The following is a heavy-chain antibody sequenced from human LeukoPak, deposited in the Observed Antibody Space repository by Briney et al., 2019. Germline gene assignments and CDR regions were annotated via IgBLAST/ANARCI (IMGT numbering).Heavy chain of an antibody. V-gene: IGHV3-30-3*01. CDR3: TRGLGAIRGGWFDP. Sequence: PGGSLRLSCAASGFTFSYYTMHWVRQAPGKGLEWVAVISHDGSNKYYADSVKGRFTISRDNSKNTLYLQMTSLRPEDTAVYYCTRGLGAIRGGWFDPWGQGTLVTVSS. D-gene: IGHD1-26*01. CDR1: GFTFSYYT. CDR2: ISHDGSNK. J-gene: IGHJ5*02.